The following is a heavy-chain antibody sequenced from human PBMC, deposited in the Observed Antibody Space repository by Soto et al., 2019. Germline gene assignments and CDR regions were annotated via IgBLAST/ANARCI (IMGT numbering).Heavy chain of an antibody. CDR1: GYSFTSYW. J-gene: IGHJ6*03. D-gene: IGHD6-6*01. CDR3: ASSSSSPNYYYMAA. V-gene: IGHV5-51*01. CDR2: IYPGDSDT. Sequence: GESLKISCKGSGYSFTSYWIGWVRQMPGKGLEWMGTIYPGDSDTRYSPSFQGQVTISADKSISTAYLQWSSLKASDTAMHYCASSSSSPNYYYMAAWGKGTRATVS.